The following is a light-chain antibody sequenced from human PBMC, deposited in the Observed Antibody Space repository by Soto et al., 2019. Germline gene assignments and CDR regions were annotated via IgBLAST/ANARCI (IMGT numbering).Light chain of an antibody. J-gene: IGKJ2*01. V-gene: IGKV3-20*01. CDR1: QSVSSSY. CDR3: QQYGSSPPYT. CDR2: GPS. Sequence: EIVLTQSPGTLSLSPGERATLSCRASQSVSSSYLAWYQQKPGQAPRLLIYGPSSRATGIPDRFSGSGSGTDFTLTISRLEPEDFAVYYCQQYGSSPPYTCGQGTKLEIK.